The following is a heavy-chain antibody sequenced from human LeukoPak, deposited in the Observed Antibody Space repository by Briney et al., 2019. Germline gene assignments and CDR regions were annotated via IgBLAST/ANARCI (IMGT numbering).Heavy chain of an antibody. Sequence: GGSLRLSCAASGFTVNSNYMNWVRQAPGKGLEWVSVIYSGGNTYYADSMKGRFTISRDNSKNTLYLQMNSLRAEDTAVYYCARDSCSGGSCYSGYFDYWGQGTLVTVSS. CDR2: IYSGGNT. J-gene: IGHJ4*02. D-gene: IGHD2-15*01. CDR3: ARDSCSGGSCYSGYFDY. V-gene: IGHV3-53*01. CDR1: GFTVNSNY.